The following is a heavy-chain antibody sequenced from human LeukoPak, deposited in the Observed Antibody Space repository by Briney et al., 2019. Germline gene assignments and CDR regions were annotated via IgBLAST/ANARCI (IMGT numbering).Heavy chain of an antibody. CDR3: AREWAPYCSSTSCYGLGYYYYYMDV. D-gene: IGHD2-2*01. CDR2: IYTSGST. CDR1: GGSFSGYY. Sequence: PSETLSLTCAVYGGSFSGYYWSWIRQPAGKGLEWIGRIYTSGSTNYNPSLKSRVTMSVDTSKNQFSLKLSSVTAADTAVYYCAREWAPYCSSTSCYGLGYYYYYMDVWGKGTTVTVSS. J-gene: IGHJ6*03. V-gene: IGHV4-4*07.